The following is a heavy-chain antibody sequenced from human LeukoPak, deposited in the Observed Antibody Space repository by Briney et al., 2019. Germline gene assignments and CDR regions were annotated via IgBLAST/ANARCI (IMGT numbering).Heavy chain of an antibody. J-gene: IGHJ4*02. CDR2: INPSGGST. CDR1: GYTFTSYY. Sequence: ASVKVSCKASGYTFTSYYMHWVRQAPGQGLEWMGIINPSGGSTSYAQKFQGRVTMTRDTSISTVYMELSRLRSDDTAVFYCARVGSGWELLMYYWGQGTLVTVSS. V-gene: IGHV1-46*01. D-gene: IGHD1-26*01. CDR3: ARVGSGWELLMYY.